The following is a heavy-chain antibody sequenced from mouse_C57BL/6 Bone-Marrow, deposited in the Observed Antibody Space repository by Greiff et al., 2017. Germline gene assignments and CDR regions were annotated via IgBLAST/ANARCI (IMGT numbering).Heavy chain of an antibody. J-gene: IGHJ4*01. CDR1: GYTFTDYE. V-gene: IGHV1-15*01. CDR2: IDPETGGT. Sequence: QVQLQQSGAELVRPGASVTLSCKASGYTFTDYEMHWVKQTPVHGLEWIGAIDPETGGTAYNQKFKGKAILTADKSSSTAYMELRSLTSEDSAVYYCTRWLLREYYYAMDYWGQGTSVTVSS. CDR3: TRWLLREYYYAMDY. D-gene: IGHD2-3*01.